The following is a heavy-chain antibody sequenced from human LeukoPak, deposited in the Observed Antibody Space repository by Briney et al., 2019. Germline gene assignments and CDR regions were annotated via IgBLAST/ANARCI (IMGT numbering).Heavy chain of an antibody. CDR2: SGTGGGT. V-gene: IGHV3-23*01. CDR1: GFTFNTYA. Sequence: GGTLRLSCAASGFTFNTYAMSWVRQAPGKGLEWVSASGTGGGTYYTDSVKGRFTISRDNSKNTLYLQLNSLRSEDTAVYYCVRGYYADCIDVWGQGTTVTVSS. J-gene: IGHJ6*02. D-gene: IGHD2-2*01. CDR3: VRGYYADCIDV.